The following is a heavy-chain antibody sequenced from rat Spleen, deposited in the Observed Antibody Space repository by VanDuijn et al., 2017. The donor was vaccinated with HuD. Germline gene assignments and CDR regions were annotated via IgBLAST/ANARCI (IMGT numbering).Heavy chain of an antibody. D-gene: IGHD1-9*01. CDR3: ARPTTGIPFNY. J-gene: IGHJ2*01. CDR2: ITNASGRT. V-gene: IGHV5-29*01. CDR1: GFTFSNFP. Sequence: EVQLVESGGGLVQPGGSLKLSCAASGFTFSNFPMAWVRQAPGKGLEWVASITNASGRTYYPDSVKGRFTISRDTAQNTLYLQMNSLRSEDTAIYYCARPTTGIPFNYWGQGVMVTVSS.